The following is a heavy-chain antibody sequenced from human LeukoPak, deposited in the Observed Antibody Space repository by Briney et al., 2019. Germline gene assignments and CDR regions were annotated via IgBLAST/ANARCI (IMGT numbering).Heavy chain of an antibody. CDR1: GIALSNHW. CDR3: ARDRPHNWFDP. J-gene: IGHJ5*02. V-gene: IGHV3-74*01. Sequence: GGSLRLSCAASGIALSNHWMHWVRQAPGKGLEWVSWINNDGSYAVYADSVRARFTISRDNAKNTLYLQMNSLRPEDTAVYYCARDRPHNWFDPWGQGTLVTVSS. CDR2: INNDGSYA.